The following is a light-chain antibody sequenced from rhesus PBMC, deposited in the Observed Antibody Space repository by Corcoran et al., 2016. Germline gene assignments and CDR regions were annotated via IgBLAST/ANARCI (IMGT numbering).Light chain of an antibody. CDR3: QHSYGTPFT. Sequence: DIQMTQSPSSLSASVGDRVTITCRASENVHSYLHWYQRKPGKAPNLLIYQTSTLRSGVPPRFSGSGSGTYFTLTISNLQPEDFATYFCQHSYGTPFTFGPGTKLDLK. CDR2: QTS. V-gene: IGKV1-74*01. CDR1: ENVHSY. J-gene: IGKJ3*01.